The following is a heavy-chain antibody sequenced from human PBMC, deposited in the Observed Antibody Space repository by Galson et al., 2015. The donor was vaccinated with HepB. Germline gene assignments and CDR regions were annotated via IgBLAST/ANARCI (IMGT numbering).Heavy chain of an antibody. J-gene: IGHJ6*02. CDR3: ARGLSIGYCTGTSCYAGYGMGV. CDR2: ISSDGNKK. CDR1: GFTFSEFG. V-gene: IGHV3-30*03. D-gene: IGHD2-2*03. Sequence: SLRLSCAASGFTFSEFGMHWVRQAPGKGLEWVTVISSDGNKKYYGDSVRGRFTISRDNSKNTLYLQMNSLRVEDTAVYYCARGLSIGYCTGTSCYAGYGMGVWGQGTSVTVSS.